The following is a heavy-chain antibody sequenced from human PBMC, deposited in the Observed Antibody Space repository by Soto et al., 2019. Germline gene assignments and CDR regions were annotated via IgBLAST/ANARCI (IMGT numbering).Heavy chain of an antibody. J-gene: IGHJ4*02. D-gene: IGHD1-7*01. CDR3: AKDNWNYPGSFDY. CDR1: GFTFSSYA. V-gene: IGHV3-23*01. Sequence: GGSLRLSCAASGFTFSSYAMSWVRQAPGKGLEWVSAISGSGGSTYYAESVKGRFTISRDNSKNTLYLQMNSLRVEDTAVYYCAKDNWNYPGSFDYWGQGTLVTVSS. CDR2: ISGSGGST.